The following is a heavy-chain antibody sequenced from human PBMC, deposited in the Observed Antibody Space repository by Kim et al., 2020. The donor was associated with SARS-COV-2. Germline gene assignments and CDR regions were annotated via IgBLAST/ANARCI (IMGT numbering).Heavy chain of an antibody. CDR1: GGSISSYY. V-gene: IGHV4-59*08. Sequence: SETLSLTCTVSGGSISSYYWSWIRQPPGKGLEWIGYVYYTGSTNYNPSLKSRVTLSLDTSKNQFSLKLSSVTAADTAMYFCARPSMVRGVSHPFDVWGRGTMVTVSS. J-gene: IGHJ3*01. CDR2: VYYTGST. D-gene: IGHD3-10*01. CDR3: ARPSMVRGVSHPFDV.